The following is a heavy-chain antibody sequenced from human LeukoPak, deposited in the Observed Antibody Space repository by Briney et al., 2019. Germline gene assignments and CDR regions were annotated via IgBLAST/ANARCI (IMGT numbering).Heavy chain of an antibody. D-gene: IGHD1-26*01. CDR1: GFTFSSYE. CDR2: ISSSGSTI. CDR3: ARAGATGSPFDY. Sequence: GGSLRLSCTASGFTFSSYEMNWVRQAPGKGLEWVSYISSSGSTIYYADSVKGRFTISRDNAKNSLYLQMNSLRAEDTAVYYCARAGATGSPFDYWGQGTLVTVSS. V-gene: IGHV3-48*03. J-gene: IGHJ4*02.